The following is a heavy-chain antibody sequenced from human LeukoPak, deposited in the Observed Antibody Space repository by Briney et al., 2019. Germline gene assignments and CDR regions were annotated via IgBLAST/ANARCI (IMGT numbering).Heavy chain of an antibody. D-gene: IGHD2-2*01. CDR1: GFTVSSNY. J-gene: IGHJ4*02. CDR3: ARDPIRYCSSTSCSFDY. CDR2: ISSSSSYI. V-gene: IGHV3-21*01. Sequence: GGSLRLSCAASGFTVSSNYMSWVRQAPGKGLEWVSSISSSSSYIYYADSVKGRFTISRDNAKNSLYLQMNSLRAEDTAVYYCARDPIRYCSSTSCSFDYWGQGTLVTVSS.